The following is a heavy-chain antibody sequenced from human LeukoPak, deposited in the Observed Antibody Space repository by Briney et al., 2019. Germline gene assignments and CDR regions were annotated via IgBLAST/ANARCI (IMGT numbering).Heavy chain of an antibody. CDR2: ISYSGIT. CDR3: ARHLSGDLRGLDY. V-gene: IGHV4-39*01. CDR1: GGSISSGDYY. Sequence: SETLSLTCTVSGGSISSGDYYWSWIRQPPGKGLEWIGTISYSGITYYNPSLKSRVTISADTSKDELSLGLTSVTAADTAVYYCARHLSGDLRGLDYWGQGALVTVSS. J-gene: IGHJ4*02. D-gene: IGHD4-17*01.